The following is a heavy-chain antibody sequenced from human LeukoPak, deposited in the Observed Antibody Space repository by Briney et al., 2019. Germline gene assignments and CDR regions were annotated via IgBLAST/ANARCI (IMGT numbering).Heavy chain of an antibody. CDR3: ARGPTNGQAFDY. Sequence: GGSLRLSCAASGFTFSSYEMNWVRQAPGKGLEWVASIREDGSEKTSVDSVKGRFTISRDNAKNSLYLQMDSLRVEDTAVYYCARGPTNGQAFDYWGQGTLVTVSS. D-gene: IGHD2-8*01. CDR1: GFTFSSYE. V-gene: IGHV3-7*01. J-gene: IGHJ4*02. CDR2: IREDGSEK.